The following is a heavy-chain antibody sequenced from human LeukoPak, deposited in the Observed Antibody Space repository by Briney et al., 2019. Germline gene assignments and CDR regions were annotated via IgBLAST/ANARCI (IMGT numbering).Heavy chain of an antibody. CDR3: ARGPYYYDSSGYPLFDY. J-gene: IGHJ4*02. CDR1: GYTFTSYG. CDR2: ISAYNGNT. V-gene: IGHV1-18*01. Sequence: ASVEVSCKASGYTFTSYGISWVRQAPGQGLEWMGWISAYNGNTNYAQKLQGRVTMTTDTSTSTAYMELRSLRSDDTAVYYCARGPYYYDSSGYPLFDYWGQGTLVTVSS. D-gene: IGHD3-22*01.